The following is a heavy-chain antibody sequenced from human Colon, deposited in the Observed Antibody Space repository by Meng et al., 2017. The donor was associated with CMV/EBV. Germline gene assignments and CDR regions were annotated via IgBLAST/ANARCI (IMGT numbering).Heavy chain of an antibody. D-gene: IGHD3-10*01. CDR2: IGPSSTYI. J-gene: IGHJ4*02. Sequence: GESLKISCAASGFTFSSYSMNWVRQAPGKGLEWVSSIGPSSTYIYYADSVRGRFTISRDNAKTSLYLQMKSLRVEDTAVYYCASWLGGSMSGFLDFWGQGTLVTVSS. CDR1: GFTFSSYS. V-gene: IGHV3-21*01. CDR3: ASWLGGSMSGFLDF.